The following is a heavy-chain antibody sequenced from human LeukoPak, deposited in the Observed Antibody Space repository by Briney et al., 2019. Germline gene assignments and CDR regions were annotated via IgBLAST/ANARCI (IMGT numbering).Heavy chain of an antibody. J-gene: IGHJ5*02. Sequence: PGGSLRLSCAASGFTVSSNYMSWVRQAPGKGLEWVSVIYSGGSTYYADSVKGRFTLSRDNSKNTLYLQMNSLRAEDTAVYYCARDYYDSSGLGSPWGQGTLVTVSS. CDR3: ARDYYDSSGLGSP. CDR2: IYSGGST. D-gene: IGHD3-22*01. CDR1: GFTVSSNY. V-gene: IGHV3-53*01.